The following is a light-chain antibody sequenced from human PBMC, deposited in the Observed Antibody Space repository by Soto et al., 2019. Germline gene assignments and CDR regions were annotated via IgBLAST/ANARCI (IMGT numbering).Light chain of an antibody. CDR2: AAS. CDR1: QGISSY. J-gene: IGKJ4*01. V-gene: IGKV1-9*01. Sequence: IQLTQSPSSLSASVGDRVTITCRASQGISSYLAWYQQRPGKAPKLLIFAASTLQSGVPSRFSGSGSGTDFTLTIASLTPEDFDTYYCQQLNSYPLTFGGGTKVDIK. CDR3: QQLNSYPLT.